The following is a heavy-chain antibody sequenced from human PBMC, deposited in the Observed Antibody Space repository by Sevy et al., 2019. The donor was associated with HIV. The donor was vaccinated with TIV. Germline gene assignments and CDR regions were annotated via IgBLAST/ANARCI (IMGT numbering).Heavy chain of an antibody. V-gene: IGHV3-21*01. J-gene: IGHJ4*02. CDR3: ARDYRNVVTGLGY. CDR1: GFTFSSYS. CDR2: ISSSSSYI. Sequence: GGSLRLSCAASGFTFSSYSMNWVRQAPGKGLEWVSSISSSSSYIYYADSVKGRFTISRDNAKNSLYLQMNSLRAEDTAVYYCARDYRNVVTGLGYWGQGTLATVSS. D-gene: IGHD3-22*01.